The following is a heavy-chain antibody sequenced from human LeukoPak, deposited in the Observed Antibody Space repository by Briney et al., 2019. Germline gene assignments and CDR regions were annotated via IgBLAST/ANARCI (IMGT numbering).Heavy chain of an antibody. D-gene: IGHD1-26*01. CDR2: IYYSGTT. CDR3: ASPRGGGSSRYYFDY. CDR1: GGSISSYY. Sequence: PSETLSLTCTVSGGSISSYYWGWIRQPPGKGLEWIGSIYYSGTTYYNPSLKSRVTISVDTSKNQFSLKLSSVTAADAAVYYCASPRGGGSSRYYFDYWGQGTLVTVSS. V-gene: IGHV4-39*01. J-gene: IGHJ4*02.